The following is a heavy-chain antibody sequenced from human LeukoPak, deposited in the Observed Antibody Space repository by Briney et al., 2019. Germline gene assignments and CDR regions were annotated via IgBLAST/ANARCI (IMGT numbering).Heavy chain of an antibody. CDR2: VNPNSGVT. Sequence: ASVKVSCKASGYTFIGYYIHWVRQAPGQGLEWMGSVNPNSGVTDYAQKFQGRITMTRDTSLSQAYMELNRLTSDDTAECYCARDTGFPFFDFWGHGALVTVSS. D-gene: IGHD2/OR15-2a*01. J-gene: IGHJ4*01. CDR1: GYTFIGYY. V-gene: IGHV1-2*02. CDR3: ARDTGFPFFDF.